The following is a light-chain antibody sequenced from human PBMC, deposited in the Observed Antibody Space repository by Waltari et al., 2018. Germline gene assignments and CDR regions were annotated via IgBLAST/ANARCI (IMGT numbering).Light chain of an antibody. CDR3: QQTYKTPLT. Sequence: DIQMTQSPSSLSASVGDRVTITCRASQTINSYLNWYQQKPGKAPNLLIYVASNLQSGVPSRFSGSGSGTDFTLTISSLQPEDFATYYCQQTYKTPLTCGGGTKVEIK. CDR2: VAS. V-gene: IGKV1-39*01. J-gene: IGKJ4*01. CDR1: QTINSY.